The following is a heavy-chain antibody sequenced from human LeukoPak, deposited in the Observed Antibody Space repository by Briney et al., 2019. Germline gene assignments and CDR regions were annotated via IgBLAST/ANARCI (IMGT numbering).Heavy chain of an antibody. CDR1: EFSVGSNY. CDR3: AKEPIAATGSFYYYMDV. D-gene: IGHD6-13*01. Sequence: GGSLRLSCAASEFSVGSNYMTWVRQAPGKGLEWVAFIRYGGSIKYYADSVKGRFTISRDNSKNTLYLQMNSLRAEDTAVYYCAKEPIAATGSFYYYMDVWGKGTTVTVSS. J-gene: IGHJ6*03. CDR2: IRYGGSIK. V-gene: IGHV3-30*02.